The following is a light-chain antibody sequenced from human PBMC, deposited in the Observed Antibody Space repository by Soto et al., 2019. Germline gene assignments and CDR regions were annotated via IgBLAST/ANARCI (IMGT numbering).Light chain of an antibody. V-gene: IGLV1-44*01. CDR1: SSNLGTNS. Sequence: QSVLTQPPSASGAPGLRVPISCSGTSSNLGTNSVTWYQHHPGTAPKVLIYRNSQRPSGVPDRFSGSKSGTSASLAISGLQSEDEADYYCAAWDDSLNGVVFGGGTKLTVL. CDR2: RNS. CDR3: AAWDDSLNGVV. J-gene: IGLJ2*01.